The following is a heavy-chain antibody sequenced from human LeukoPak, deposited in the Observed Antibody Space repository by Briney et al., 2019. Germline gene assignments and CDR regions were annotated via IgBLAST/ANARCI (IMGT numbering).Heavy chain of an antibody. V-gene: IGHV4-59*01. Sequence: SETLSLTCTVSGGSISSYYWSWIRRPPGKGLEWIGYIYYSGSTNYNPSLKSRVTISVDTSKNQFSLKLSSVTAADTAVYYCARLERSSWYDIAGAFDIWGQGTMVTVSS. D-gene: IGHD6-13*01. CDR2: IYYSGST. J-gene: IGHJ3*02. CDR1: GGSISSYY. CDR3: ARLERSSWYDIAGAFDI.